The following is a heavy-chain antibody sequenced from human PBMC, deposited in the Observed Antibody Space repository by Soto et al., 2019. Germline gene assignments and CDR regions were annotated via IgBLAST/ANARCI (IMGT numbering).Heavy chain of an antibody. J-gene: IGHJ6*02. CDR1: GYSFTSYW. CDR2: IYPGDSDT. Sequence: GESLKISCKGSGYSFTSYWIGWVRQMPVKGLEWMGIIYPGDSDTRYSPSFQGQVTISADKSISTAYLQWSSLKASDTAMYYCARHNLTRYYGMDVWGQGTTVTVSS. D-gene: IGHD3-9*01. CDR3: ARHNLTRYYGMDV. V-gene: IGHV5-51*01.